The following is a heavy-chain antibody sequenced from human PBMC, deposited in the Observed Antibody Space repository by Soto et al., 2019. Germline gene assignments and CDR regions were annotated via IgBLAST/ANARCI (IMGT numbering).Heavy chain of an antibody. Sequence: PSETLSLTCTVSGVSISSSSYYWGWIRQPPGKGLEWIGSIYYSGSTYYNPSLKSRVTISVDTSKNQFSLKLSSVTAADTAVYYCVLSRPRNAARDHWGQGTQVTVSS. V-gene: IGHV4-39*07. J-gene: IGHJ4*02. CDR3: VLSRPRNAARDH. CDR2: IYYSGST. D-gene: IGHD2-2*01. CDR1: GVSISSSSYY.